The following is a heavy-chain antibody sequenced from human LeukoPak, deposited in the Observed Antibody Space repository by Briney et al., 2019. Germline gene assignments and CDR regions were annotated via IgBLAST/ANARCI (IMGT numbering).Heavy chain of an antibody. D-gene: IGHD3-22*01. V-gene: IGHV4-4*07. J-gene: IGHJ3*02. CDR1: GGSISSYY. Sequence: PSETLSLTCTVSGGSISSYYWSWIRQPAGKGLEWIGRIYTSGSTNYNPSLKSRVTMSVDTSKNQFSLKLSSVTAADTAVYYCASQSYSSGYYLYALDIWGQGTMVTVSS. CDR2: IYTSGST. CDR3: ASQSYSSGYYLYALDI.